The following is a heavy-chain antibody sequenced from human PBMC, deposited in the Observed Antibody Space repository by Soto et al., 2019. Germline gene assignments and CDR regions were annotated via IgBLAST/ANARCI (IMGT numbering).Heavy chain of an antibody. CDR2: INPNSGGT. V-gene: IGHV1-2*04. D-gene: IGHD6-19*01. CDR1: GYTFTGYY. Sequence: ASVKVSCKASGYTFTGYYMHWVRQAPGQGLEWMGWINPNSGGTNYAQKFQGWVTMTRDTSISTAYMELSRLRSDDTAVYYCASVTPQEDSSGWYVFDNWGRGCLVTGSS. J-gene: IGHJ4*02. CDR3: ASVTPQEDSSGWYVFDN.